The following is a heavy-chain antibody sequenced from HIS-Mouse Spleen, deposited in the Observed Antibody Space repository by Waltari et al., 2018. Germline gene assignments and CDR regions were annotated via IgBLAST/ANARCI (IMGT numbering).Heavy chain of an antibody. CDR2: IYYSGAP. CDR3: ARGEMATVEEAFDI. CDR1: GGSISSSSYY. V-gene: IGHV4-39*07. D-gene: IGHD4-4*01. J-gene: IGHJ3*02. Sequence: QLQLQESGPGLVKPSETLSLTCTVSGGSISSSSYYWGWIRQPPGKGLEWIGSIYYSGAPYYNPSLKSRVTISVDTSKNQFSLKLSSVTAADTAVYYCARGEMATVEEAFDIWGQGTMVTVSS.